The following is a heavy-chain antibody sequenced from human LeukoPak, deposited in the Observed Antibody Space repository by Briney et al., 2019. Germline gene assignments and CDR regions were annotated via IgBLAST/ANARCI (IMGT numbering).Heavy chain of an antibody. CDR1: GGTFSSYA. V-gene: IGHV1-69*13. CDR2: IIPTFGTA. D-gene: IGHD6-19*01. CDR3: ARDSSRGSGWYSSPYYYFDY. Sequence: SVKVSCKASGGTFSSYAISWVRQAPGQGLEWMGGIIPTFGTANYAQKFQGRVTITADESTSTAYMELSSLRSEDTAVYYCARDSSRGSGWYSSPYYYFDYWGQGTLVTVSS. J-gene: IGHJ4*02.